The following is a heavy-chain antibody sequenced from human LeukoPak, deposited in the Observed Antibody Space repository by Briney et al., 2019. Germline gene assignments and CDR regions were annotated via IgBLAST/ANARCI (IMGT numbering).Heavy chain of an antibody. Sequence: GGSLRLSCAASGFTFSSYSMNWVRQAPGKGLEWVSSISSSSSYIYYADSVKGRFTISRDNAKNSLYLQMNSLRAEDTAVYYCARDGFGYSSGWYSPDYWGQGTLVTVSS. V-gene: IGHV3-21*01. CDR2: ISSSSSYI. CDR1: GFTFSSYS. J-gene: IGHJ4*02. D-gene: IGHD6-19*01. CDR3: ARDGFGYSSGWYSPDY.